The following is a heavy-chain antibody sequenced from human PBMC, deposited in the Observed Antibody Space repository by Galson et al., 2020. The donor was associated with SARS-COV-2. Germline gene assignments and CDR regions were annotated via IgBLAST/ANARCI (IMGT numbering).Heavy chain of an antibody. CDR3: ARGLDGGGGYWCFDL. D-gene: IGHD2-15*01. J-gene: IGHJ2*01. V-gene: IGHV4-34*01. Sequence: SDTLSLTCAVYGGSFSGYYWSWIRRPPGKGLEWSGEIDHSGSTNYNPSLKSRVTISVDTSKNQFSLKLSSVTAADTAVYYCARGLDGGGGYWCFDLWGRGTLVTVSS. CDR1: GGSFSGYY. CDR2: IDHSGST.